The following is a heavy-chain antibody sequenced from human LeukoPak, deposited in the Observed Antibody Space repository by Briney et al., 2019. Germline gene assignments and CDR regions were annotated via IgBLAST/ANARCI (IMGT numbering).Heavy chain of an antibody. CDR2: IIPVFGTA. V-gene: IGHV1-69*05. J-gene: IGHJ5*02. CDR1: GGTFSSYA. D-gene: IGHD3-10*01. Sequence: WASVKVSCKASGGTFSSYAISWVRQAPGQGLEWMGGIIPVFGTASYAEKFQGRVTITTDESTTTAYMEMSSLTSEDTAVYYCARGYYYGSESYWHTKWFDPWGQGTLVTVSS. CDR3: ARGYYYGSESYWHTKWFDP.